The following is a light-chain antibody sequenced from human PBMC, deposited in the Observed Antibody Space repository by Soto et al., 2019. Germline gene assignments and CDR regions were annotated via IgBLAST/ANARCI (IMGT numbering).Light chain of an antibody. CDR1: SSDVGGYNY. CDR3: CSYAGSYTFV. J-gene: IGLJ1*01. CDR2: DVT. V-gene: IGLV2-11*01. Sequence: QSALTQPRSVSGSPGQSVTISCTGTSSDVGGYNYVSWYQQHPGKAPKLMIYDVTKRPSGVPDRFSGSKSGNTASLTISGLQAECEADYYCCSYAGSYTFVFGTGTKLTVL.